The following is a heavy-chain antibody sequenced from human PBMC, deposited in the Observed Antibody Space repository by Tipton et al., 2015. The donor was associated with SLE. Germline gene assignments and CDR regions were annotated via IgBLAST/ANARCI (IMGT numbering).Heavy chain of an antibody. V-gene: IGHV4-59*01. CDR2: IYYSGGT. D-gene: IGHD2-15*01. CDR3: ASYSLTNWHLDL. Sequence: GLVKPSETLSLTCTVSGGSMSTYYWSWIRLPPGKGLEWIGYIYYSGGTSYNPSLNSRVTISVDTSRNLFSLKLTSVTAVDSAVYYCASYSLTNWHLDLWSRGTLVTVSA. J-gene: IGHJ2*01. CDR1: GGSMSTYY.